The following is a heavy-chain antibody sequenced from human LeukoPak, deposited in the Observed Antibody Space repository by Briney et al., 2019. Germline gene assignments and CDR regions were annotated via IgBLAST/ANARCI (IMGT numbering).Heavy chain of an antibody. Sequence: PSETLSLTCTVSGGSISSYYWSWIRQPAGKGLEWIGRIYTSGSTNYNPSLKSRVTMSVDTSKNQFSLKLSSVTAADTAVYYCARDREFYGDYPYYYYYYMDVWGKGTTVTISS. V-gene: IGHV4-4*07. D-gene: IGHD4-17*01. CDR1: GGSISSYY. CDR3: ARDREFYGDYPYYYYYYMDV. J-gene: IGHJ6*03. CDR2: IYTSGST.